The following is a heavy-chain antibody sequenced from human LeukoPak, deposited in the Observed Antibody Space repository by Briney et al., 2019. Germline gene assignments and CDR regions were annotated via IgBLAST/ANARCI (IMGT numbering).Heavy chain of an antibody. D-gene: IGHD2-15*01. J-gene: IGHJ3*02. CDR3: ARDVSHCSGGSCYSGYGGNSGFRAFDI. CDR1: GYTLTELS. V-gene: IGHV1-24*01. Sequence: ASVKVSCKVSGYTLTELSMHWVRQAPGKGLEWMGGFDPEDGETIYAQKFQGRVTMTEDTSTDTAYMELSSLRSEDTAVYYCARDVSHCSGGSCYSGYGGNSGFRAFDIWGQGTMVTVSS. CDR2: FDPEDGET.